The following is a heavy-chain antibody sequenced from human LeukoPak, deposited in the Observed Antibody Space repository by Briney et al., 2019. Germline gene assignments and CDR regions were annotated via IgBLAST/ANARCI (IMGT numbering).Heavy chain of an antibody. J-gene: IGHJ4*02. V-gene: IGHV4-59*11. Sequence: PETLSLTCTVSGGSISSHYWSWIVQPPAKGLELNGYIEYSGSTNSTPSLKCRVTISVETSKNQCSLKLSSVTAAETAVYYCTRLSRSSFQFDYWGQGTLVTVSS. D-gene: IGHD3-3*02. CDR2: IEYSGST. CDR1: GGSISSHY. CDR3: TRLSRSSFQFDY.